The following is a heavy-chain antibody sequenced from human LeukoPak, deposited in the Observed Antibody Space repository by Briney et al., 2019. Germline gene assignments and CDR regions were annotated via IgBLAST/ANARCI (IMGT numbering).Heavy chain of an antibody. D-gene: IGHD4-17*01. V-gene: IGHV4-4*07. J-gene: IGHJ2*01. CDR1: GEYISSYY. Sequence: NPSETLSLTCTVAGEYISSYYWSWIRQSAENGLEWIGRVHISGTTHYNPSLQGRVTMSVDTSKNQFSLNLNSVTAADTAVYYCARDPGDTYHDWYFDPWGRGTVVTVSS. CDR3: ARDPGDTYHDWYFDP. CDR2: VHISGTT.